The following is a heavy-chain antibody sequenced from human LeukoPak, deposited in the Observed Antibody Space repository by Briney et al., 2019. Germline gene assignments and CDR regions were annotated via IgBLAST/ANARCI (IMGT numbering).Heavy chain of an antibody. D-gene: IGHD5-18*01. Sequence: PGGSLSLSCAASGFTVSSNYMSWVRQAPGKGLEWVSVIYSGGSTYYADSVKGRFTISRDNSKNTLYLQMNSLRAEDTAVYYCAGPRGYSYGLVYWGQGTLVTVSS. CDR2: IYSGGST. V-gene: IGHV3-53*01. CDR3: AGPRGYSYGLVY. CDR1: GFTVSSNY. J-gene: IGHJ4*02.